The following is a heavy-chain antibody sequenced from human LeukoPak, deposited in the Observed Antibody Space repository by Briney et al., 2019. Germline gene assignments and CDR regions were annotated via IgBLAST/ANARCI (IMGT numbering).Heavy chain of an antibody. Sequence: ASVKVSCKASGYTFTGYHIHWVRQAHGQGLEWMGGINPNSGGTNFGPKFHGRVSMTRDTSITTAYMELSSLRSDDTAVYYCARGDKKENQSGPSGYFDPWGQGTLVTVSS. CDR1: GYTFTGYH. D-gene: IGHD3-10*01. V-gene: IGHV1-2*02. J-gene: IGHJ5*02. CDR2: INPNSGGT. CDR3: ARGDKKENQSGPSGYFDP.